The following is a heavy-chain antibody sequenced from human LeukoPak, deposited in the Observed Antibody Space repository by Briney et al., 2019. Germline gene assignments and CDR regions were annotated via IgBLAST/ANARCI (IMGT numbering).Heavy chain of an antibody. D-gene: IGHD6-19*01. CDR1: GGSFSGYY. Sequence: SETLSLTCAVYGGSFSGYYWSWIRQPPGKGLEWIGEINHSGSTNYNPSLKSRVTISVDTSKNQFSLKLSSVTAADTAVYYCARGLGSGWFSPKSMEKRRMYYFDYWGQGTLVTVSS. V-gene: IGHV4-34*01. J-gene: IGHJ4*02. CDR2: INHSGST. CDR3: ARGLGSGWFSPKSMEKRRMYYFDY.